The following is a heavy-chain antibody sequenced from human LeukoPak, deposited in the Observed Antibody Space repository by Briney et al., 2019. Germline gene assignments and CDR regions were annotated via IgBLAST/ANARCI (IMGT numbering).Heavy chain of an antibody. CDR3: ARDPKMIYRIVGTTGYFDY. D-gene: IGHD1-26*01. CDR1: GFTISSFW. J-gene: IGHJ4*02. Sequence: AGSLRLSCAASGFTISSFWMSWIRQAPGKGLEWVANIKQDGSEKYYVDSVKGRFTVSRDNANNSLYLQMNSMRAEDTAAYYCARDPKMIYRIVGTTGYFDYWGQGTLVTVSS. V-gene: IGHV3-7*01. CDR2: IKQDGSEK.